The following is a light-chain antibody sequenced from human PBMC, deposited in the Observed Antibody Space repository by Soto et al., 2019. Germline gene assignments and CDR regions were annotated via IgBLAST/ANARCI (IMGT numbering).Light chain of an antibody. CDR1: SSDVGDYNR. CDR3: CSYAITVV. CDR2: EAN. J-gene: IGLJ2*01. V-gene: IGLV2-23*01. Sequence: QSALTQPASVSGSPGQSLTISCTGTSSDVGDYNRVSWYQQHPGKAPKLMIYEANKRPSGVSNRFSGSKSGNTASLTISGLQAEDEADYYCCSYAITVVFGGGTKLTVL.